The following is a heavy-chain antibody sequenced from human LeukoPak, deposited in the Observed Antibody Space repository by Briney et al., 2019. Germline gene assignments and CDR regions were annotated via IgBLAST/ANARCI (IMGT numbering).Heavy chain of an antibody. CDR2: INPSGGST. Sequence: ASVKVSCKASGYTFTSYDINWVRQAPGQGLEWMGIINPSGGSTSYAQKFQGRVTMTRDTSTSTVYMELSSLRSEDTAVYYCARSSGYLVEADYWGQGTLVTVSS. D-gene: IGHD3-22*01. V-gene: IGHV1-46*01. CDR3: ARSSGYLVEADY. CDR1: GYTFTSYD. J-gene: IGHJ4*02.